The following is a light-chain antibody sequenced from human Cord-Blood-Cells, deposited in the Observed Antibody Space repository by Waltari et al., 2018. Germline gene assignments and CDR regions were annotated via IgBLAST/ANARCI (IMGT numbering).Light chain of an antibody. Sequence: DIVMTQSPDSLAVSLGERATINCKSSQSVLYSSNNKNYLAWYQQKPGQPPKLLIFLASTRESGVPDRFSGSGSGTDFTLTISSLQADDVAVYYCQQYYSTPQTFGQGTKVEIK. CDR1: QSVLYSSNNKNY. CDR2: LAS. CDR3: QQYYSTPQT. J-gene: IGKJ1*01. V-gene: IGKV4-1*01.